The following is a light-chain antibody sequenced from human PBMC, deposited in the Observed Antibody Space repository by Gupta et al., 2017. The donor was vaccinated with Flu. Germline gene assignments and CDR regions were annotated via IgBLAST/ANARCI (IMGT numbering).Light chain of an antibody. CDR2: EVT. Sequence: QSALTQPPSASGSPGQSVTISCTGTSSDIGTYRYVSWYQQHPGKAPKLIIYEVTKRPSGVPDRFSGSKSGNTASLTVSGLQNDDEAIYYCSSYAGGDTFVFGTGTEV. CDR3: SSYAGGDTFV. J-gene: IGLJ1*01. CDR1: SSDIGTYRY. V-gene: IGLV2-8*01.